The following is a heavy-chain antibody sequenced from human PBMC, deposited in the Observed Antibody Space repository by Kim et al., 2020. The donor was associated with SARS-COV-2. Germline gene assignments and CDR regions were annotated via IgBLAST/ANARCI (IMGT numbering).Heavy chain of an antibody. CDR3: AKAPADGDYYY. Sequence: GGSLRLSCAASGFIFRNYGMPWVRQAPGKGLEWVAVIWYDGSIKYYADSVKGRFTISRDNSKNTLYLQMNSLRAEYTAVYYCAKAPADGDYYYWGQGTLVTVSS. CDR1: GFIFRNYG. V-gene: IGHV3-33*06. CDR2: IWYDGSIK. J-gene: IGHJ4*02. D-gene: IGHD4-17*01.